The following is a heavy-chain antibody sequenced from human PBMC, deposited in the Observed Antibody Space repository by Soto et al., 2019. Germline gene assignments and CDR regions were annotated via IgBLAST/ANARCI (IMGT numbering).Heavy chain of an antibody. CDR1: GYTFTSYG. D-gene: IGHD3-3*01. CDR2: ISAYNGNT. J-gene: IGHJ4*02. CDR3: ARDSIAERVLEWLQIDY. Sequence: ASVKASCKASGYTFTSYGISWVRQAPGQGLEWMGWISAYNGNTNYAQKLQGRVTMTTDTSTSTAYMELRSLRSDDTAVYYCARDSIAERVLEWLQIDYWGRGTLVTVSS. V-gene: IGHV1-18*01.